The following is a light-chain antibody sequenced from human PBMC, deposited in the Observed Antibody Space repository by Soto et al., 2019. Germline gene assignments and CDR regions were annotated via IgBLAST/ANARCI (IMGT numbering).Light chain of an antibody. CDR1: QSFSSY. J-gene: IGKJ3*01. CDR2: GAS. CDR3: QQYNNRPPCT. Sequence: EIVMTQSQATLSVSPGERATLSCRARQSFSSYSSWYQQTPGQAPRLLIYGASTMATGIPARLSGSGSGTEFTLTISSLPSEDLAVYYCQQYNNRPPCTFGPGTQVHI. V-gene: IGKV3-15*01.